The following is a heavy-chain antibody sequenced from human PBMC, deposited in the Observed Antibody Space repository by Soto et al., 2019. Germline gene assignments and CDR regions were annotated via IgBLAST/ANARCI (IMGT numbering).Heavy chain of an antibody. V-gene: IGHV3-23*01. CDR2: ISDSGGIT. J-gene: IGHJ3*02. Sequence: VQLLESGGGLAQPGGSLRLSCAASGFAFSSHPMSWVRQAPEKGLEWVSGISDSGGITYNADSVKGRFTISRDNSKNTLYLQMNSLRAEDTAVYYCARRPIGRSRAFDIWGQGTVVTASS. D-gene: IGHD6-25*01. CDR1: GFAFSSHP. CDR3: ARRPIGRSRAFDI.